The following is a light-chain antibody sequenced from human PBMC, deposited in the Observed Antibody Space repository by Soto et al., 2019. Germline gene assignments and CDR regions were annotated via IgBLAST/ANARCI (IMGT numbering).Light chain of an antibody. Sequence: QSVLTQPRSVSGSPGQSVTISCTGTSSDVGGYNYVSWYQQHPGKAPKLMINDVSKRPSGVPDRFSGSKSGNTASLTISGLQAEDAADYYCCSYAGSYTFVVFGGGTKLTV. CDR2: DVS. CDR3: CSYAGSYTFVV. V-gene: IGLV2-11*01. J-gene: IGLJ2*01. CDR1: SSDVGGYNY.